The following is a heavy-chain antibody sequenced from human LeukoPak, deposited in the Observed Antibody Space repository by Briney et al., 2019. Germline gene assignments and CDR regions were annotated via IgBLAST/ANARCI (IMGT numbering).Heavy chain of an antibody. Sequence: SETLSLTCTVSGGSISSSSYYWGWIRQPPGKGLEWIGSIYYSGHTYYNPSLKSRVTTSIDTSKNQLSLNLKSVTAADTAVYYCARDRDVDDFDSWGHGTLVTVSS. CDR3: ARDRDVDDFDS. J-gene: IGHJ4*01. CDR2: IYYSGHT. D-gene: IGHD2-15*01. CDR1: GGSISSSSYY. V-gene: IGHV4-39*07.